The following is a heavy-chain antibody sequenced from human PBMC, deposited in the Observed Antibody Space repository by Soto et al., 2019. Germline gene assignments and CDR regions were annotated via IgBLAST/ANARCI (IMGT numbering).Heavy chain of an antibody. J-gene: IGHJ3*02. CDR3: AREYYYDSSGYYGVDAFDI. CDR2: ISYDGSNK. Sequence: GGSMRLSCAASGFTSRSYAMHWVRQAPGKGLEWVAVISYDGSNKYYADSVKGRFTISRDKSKNTLYLQMNSLRAEDTAVYYCAREYYYDSSGYYGVDAFDIWGQGTMVTVS. D-gene: IGHD3-22*01. V-gene: IGHV3-30-3*01. CDR1: GFTSRSYA.